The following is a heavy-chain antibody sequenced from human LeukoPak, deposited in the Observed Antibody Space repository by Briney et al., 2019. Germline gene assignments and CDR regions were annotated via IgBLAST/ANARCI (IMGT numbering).Heavy chain of an antibody. Sequence: GRSLRLSCAASGFTFSSYGMHWVRQAPGKGPEWVAVIWYDGSNKYYADSVKGRFTISRDNSKNTLYLQMNSLRAEDTAVYYCAKDHDYGDDYWGQGTLVTVSS. CDR2: IWYDGSNK. D-gene: IGHD4-17*01. CDR3: AKDHDYGDDY. J-gene: IGHJ4*02. V-gene: IGHV3-33*06. CDR1: GFTFSSYG.